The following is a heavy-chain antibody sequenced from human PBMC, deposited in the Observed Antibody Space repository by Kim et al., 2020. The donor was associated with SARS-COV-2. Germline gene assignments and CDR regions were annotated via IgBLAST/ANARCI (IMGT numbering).Heavy chain of an antibody. D-gene: IGHD4-17*01. CDR2: ISAYNGNT. CDR1: GYTFTSYG. Sequence: ASVKVSCKASGYTFTSYGISWVRQAPGQGLEWMGWISAYNGNTNYAQKLQGRVTMTTDTSTSTAYMELRSLRSDDTAVYYCASVFGPHNYGDYDDYYYYGMDVWGQGTTVTVSS. J-gene: IGHJ6*02. CDR3: ASVFGPHNYGDYDDYYYYGMDV. V-gene: IGHV1-18*01.